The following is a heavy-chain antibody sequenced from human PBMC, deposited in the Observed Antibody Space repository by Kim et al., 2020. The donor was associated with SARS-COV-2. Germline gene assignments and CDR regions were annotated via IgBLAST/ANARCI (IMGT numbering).Heavy chain of an antibody. D-gene: IGHD5-12*01. CDR3: ARGRVATIKAPIFDY. V-gene: IGHV3-64*01. Sequence: GGSLRLSCAASGFTFSSYAMHWVRQAPGKGLEYVSAISSNGGSTYYANSVKGRFTISRDNSKNTLYLQMGSLRAEDMAVYYCARGRVATIKAPIFDYWG. CDR1: GFTFSSYA. CDR2: ISSNGGST. J-gene: IGHJ4*01.